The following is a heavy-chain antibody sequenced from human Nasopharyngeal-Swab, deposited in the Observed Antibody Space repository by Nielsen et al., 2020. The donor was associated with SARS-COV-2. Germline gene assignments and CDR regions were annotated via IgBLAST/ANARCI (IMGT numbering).Heavy chain of an antibody. CDR3: ASDSRFTSKWSNDMDV. D-gene: IGHD2-2*01. Sequence: SETLSLTCTVSGGSISSYYWSWIRQPPGKGLEWIGYIDYSGGTKYNPSLKSRLTTSVATSRNQSSLKLHSVTAADTAVYYCASDSRFTSKWSNDMDVWGQGTTVTVSS. J-gene: IGHJ6*02. CDR2: IDYSGGT. V-gene: IGHV4-59*01. CDR1: GGSISSYY.